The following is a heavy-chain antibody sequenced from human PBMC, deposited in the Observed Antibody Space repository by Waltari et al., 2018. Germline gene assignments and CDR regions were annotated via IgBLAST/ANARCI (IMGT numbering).Heavy chain of an antibody. D-gene: IGHD2-8*01. CDR3: ATAGYYRFDF. V-gene: IGHV1-8*02. CDR2: MNPNSGNT. J-gene: IGHJ4*02. Sequence: QVQLVQSGAEVKKPGASVKVSCKASGYTFTNYDFNWVRQTTGQGLEWMGWMNPNSGNTAYAQKFQGRVTMTRDISISTAYMEMSSLRSEDTAIYYCATAGYYRFDFWGQGTLVTVSS. CDR1: GYTFTNYD.